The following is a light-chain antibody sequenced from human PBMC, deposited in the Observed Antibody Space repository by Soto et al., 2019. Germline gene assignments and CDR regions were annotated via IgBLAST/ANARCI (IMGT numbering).Light chain of an antibody. J-gene: IGKJ1*01. CDR1: QSVSSY. CDR2: DAS. V-gene: IGKV3-11*01. Sequence: EIVLTQSPATLSLSPGERATLSFRASQSVSSYLAWYQQKPGQAPRLLIYDASNRATGIPARFSGSGSGTDFTLTISRLEPEDFAVYHCQQYDDSMTFGQGTKVDIK. CDR3: QQYDDSMT.